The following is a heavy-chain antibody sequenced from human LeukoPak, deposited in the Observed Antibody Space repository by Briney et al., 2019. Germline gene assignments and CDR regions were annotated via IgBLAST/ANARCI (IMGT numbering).Heavy chain of an antibody. CDR3: AQHRFDYLSPIDY. V-gene: IGHV3-23*01. Sequence: GGSLRLSSAASGLTLSSYAITWVRQAPGQGWEWVSGISGSGGSDSGGNTYYADSLKGRFTISRYNSRNTMYLQMNSLRAEDTAVYNCAQHRFDYLSPIDYWGQGTLVTVSS. D-gene: IGHD3-9*01. CDR1: GLTLSSYA. J-gene: IGHJ4*02. CDR2: ISGSGGSDSGGNT.